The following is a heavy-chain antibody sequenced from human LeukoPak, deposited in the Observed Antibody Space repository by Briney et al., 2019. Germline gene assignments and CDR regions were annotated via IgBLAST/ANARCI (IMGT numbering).Heavy chain of an antibody. CDR2: ISGSGGST. V-gene: IGHV3-23*01. CDR1: GFTFSSYA. CDR3: AFTGRERYCSSTSCYSGYY. J-gene: IGHJ4*02. D-gene: IGHD2-2*01. Sequence: SGGSLRLSCAASGFTFSSYAMSWVRQAPGKGLGWVSAISGSGGSTYYADSVKGRCTISRDNSKNTLYLQMNSLRAEDTAVYYCAFTGRERYCSSTSCYSGYYWGQGTLVTVSS.